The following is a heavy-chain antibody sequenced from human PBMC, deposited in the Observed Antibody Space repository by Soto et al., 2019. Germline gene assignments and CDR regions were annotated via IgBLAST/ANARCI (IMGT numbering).Heavy chain of an antibody. Sequence: SETLSLTCSVSGGSISSSSYYWGWIRQPPGKGLEWIASIYYKGSTYYNPSLKSRVTISVDTSKNQFSLKLSSVTAADTAVYYCARHVFSKGAFDIWGQGTMVTFSS. V-gene: IGHV4-39*01. J-gene: IGHJ3*02. CDR1: GGSISSSSYY. D-gene: IGHD2-2*01. CDR3: ARHVFSKGAFDI. CDR2: IYYKGST.